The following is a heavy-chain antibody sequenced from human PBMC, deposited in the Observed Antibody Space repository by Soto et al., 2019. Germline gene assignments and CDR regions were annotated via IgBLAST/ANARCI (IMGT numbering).Heavy chain of an antibody. CDR1: GFSFGTYV. CDR2: ISGSGGRV. D-gene: IGHD3-22*01. CDR3: AMTRLYDTGTNDYHRDALDI. V-gene: IGHV3-23*01. J-gene: IGHJ3*02. Sequence: EVQLLESGGGMVEPRGSLTLSCAASGFSFGTYVMKWVRQAPGKGLEWVSGISGSGGRVYSADSVKGRFTISRDNSRNTLYLQMNSLRAEDTAIYYCAMTRLYDTGTNDYHRDALDIWGQGTQVTVSS.